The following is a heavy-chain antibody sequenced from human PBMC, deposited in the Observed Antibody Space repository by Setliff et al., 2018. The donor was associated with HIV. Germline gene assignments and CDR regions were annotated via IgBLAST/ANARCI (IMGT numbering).Heavy chain of an antibody. D-gene: IGHD3-16*01. CDR3: ARGGANPSWFDS. V-gene: IGHV3-23*01. CDR2: LSGSGGST. CDR1: GFTFSNYA. Sequence: PGGSLRLSCAASGFTFSNYAMTWVRQAPGKGLEWVSSLSGSGGSTYYADSVKGRFTISRDNSKNTLYLQMDSLRAEDTAVYYCARGGANPSWFDSWGQGTLVTVSS. J-gene: IGHJ5*01.